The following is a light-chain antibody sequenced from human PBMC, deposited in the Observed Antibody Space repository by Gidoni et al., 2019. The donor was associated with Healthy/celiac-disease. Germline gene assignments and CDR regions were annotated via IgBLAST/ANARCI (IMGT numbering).Light chain of an antibody. CDR1: SSDVGSYNF. Sequence: QSALTQPASVSGSPGQSITISCTGTSSDVGSYNFVSWYQQHPGKAPNLMIYEGSKRPSGVSNRFSGSKSGNTASLTISGLQAEDEADYYCCSYAGSSTFVVFGGGTKLTVL. V-gene: IGLV2-23*01. J-gene: IGLJ2*01. CDR3: CSYAGSSTFVV. CDR2: EGS.